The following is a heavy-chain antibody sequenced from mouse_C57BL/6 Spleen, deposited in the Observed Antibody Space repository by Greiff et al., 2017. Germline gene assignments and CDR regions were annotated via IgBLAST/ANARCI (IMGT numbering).Heavy chain of an antibody. Sequence: VKLQQPGAELVKPGASVKMSCKASGYTFTSYWITWVKQRPGQGLEWIGDIYPGSGSTNYNEKFKSKATLTVDTSSSTAYMQLSSLTSEDSAVYYCARSLYYGSSPYYFDYWGQGTTLTVSS. CDR3: ARSLYYGSSPYYFDY. CDR2: IYPGSGST. J-gene: IGHJ2*01. V-gene: IGHV1-55*01. D-gene: IGHD1-1*01. CDR1: GYTFTSYW.